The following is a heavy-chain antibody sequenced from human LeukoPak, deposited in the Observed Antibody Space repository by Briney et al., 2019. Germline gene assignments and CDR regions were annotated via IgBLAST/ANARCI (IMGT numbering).Heavy chain of an antibody. CDR2: IYYSGST. CDR1: GGSISSYNW. Sequence: SGTLSLTCVVSGGSISSYNWWSWVRQPPGKGLEWIGYIYYSGSTNYNPSLKSRVTISVDTSKNQFSLKLSSVTAADTAVYYCARHFNRVPYFDYWGQGTLVTVSS. J-gene: IGHJ4*02. V-gene: IGHV4-4*02. CDR3: ARHFNRVPYFDY. D-gene: IGHD1-14*01.